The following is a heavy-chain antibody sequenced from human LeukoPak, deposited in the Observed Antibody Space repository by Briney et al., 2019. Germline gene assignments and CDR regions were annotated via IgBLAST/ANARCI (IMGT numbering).Heavy chain of an antibody. J-gene: IGHJ4*02. V-gene: IGHV4-34*01. D-gene: IGHD2-15*01. CDR3: ARILQYCSGGSCSN. Sequence: SETLSLTCAVYGGSFSGYYWSWIRQPPGKGLEWIGEINHSGSTNYNPSLKSRVTISVDTSKNQFSLKLSSVTAADTAVYYCARILQYCSGGSCSNWGQGTLVTVSS. CDR1: GGSFSGYY. CDR2: INHSGST.